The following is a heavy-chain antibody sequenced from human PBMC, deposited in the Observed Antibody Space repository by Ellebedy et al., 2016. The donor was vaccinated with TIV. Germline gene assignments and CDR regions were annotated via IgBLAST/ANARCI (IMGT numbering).Heavy chain of an antibody. J-gene: IGHJ6*02. V-gene: IGHV4-39*07. CDR3: ARGGYYGMDV. CDR2: IYYSGST. Sequence: SETLSLTCTVSGXSISSSSYFWGWLRQPPGKGLEWIGSIYYSGSTNYNPSLKSRVTISVDTSKNQFSLKLSSVTAADTAVYYCARGGYYGMDVWGQGTTVTVSS. CDR1: GXSISSSSYF.